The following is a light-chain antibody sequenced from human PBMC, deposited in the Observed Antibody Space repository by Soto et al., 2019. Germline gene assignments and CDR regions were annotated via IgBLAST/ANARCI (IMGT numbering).Light chain of an antibody. Sequence: DIQMTQSPSARSASVGRGVTITCRASQDIATYLNWYQQKPGKAPNLLIYDASNLETGVPSRFSGGGSGTHFTFTISNLQPEDIATYYCQQYDNLPPTWTFGQGNKVDIK. V-gene: IGKV1-33*01. CDR3: QQYDNLPPTWT. CDR1: QDIATY. J-gene: IGKJ1*01. CDR2: DAS.